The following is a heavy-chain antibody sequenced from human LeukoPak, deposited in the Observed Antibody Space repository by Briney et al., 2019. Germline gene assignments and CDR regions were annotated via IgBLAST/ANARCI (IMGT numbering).Heavy chain of an antibody. J-gene: IGHJ4*02. CDR2: ISDTGNT. Sequence: GWSLRLSCAASGFTFSGSAIHWVRQAPGQGLEWVSAISDTGNTYHADSVKGRFTISRDSPKNTLFLQMNRLRPEAAAVYYCAKAPVTTCRGAFCYPFDYWGLGTLVTVSS. CDR1: GFTFSGSA. D-gene: IGHD2-15*01. V-gene: IGHV3-23*01. CDR3: AKAPVTTCRGAFCYPFDY.